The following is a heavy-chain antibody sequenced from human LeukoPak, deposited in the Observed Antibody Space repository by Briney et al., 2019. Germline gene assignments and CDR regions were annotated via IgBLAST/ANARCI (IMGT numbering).Heavy chain of an antibody. CDR2: IYYSGST. V-gene: IGHV4-39*02. Sequence: PSETLSLTCTVSGGSIRSGSHYWAWIRPPPGKGLEWIGSIYYSGSTYYNPSLESRVTISIDTSKNHFSLKLSSLSAADTSVYYCAKRDDSGGNLVDLWGQGTLVTVS. J-gene: IGHJ4*02. D-gene: IGHD3-22*01. CDR1: GGSIRSGSHY. CDR3: AKRDDSGGNLVDL.